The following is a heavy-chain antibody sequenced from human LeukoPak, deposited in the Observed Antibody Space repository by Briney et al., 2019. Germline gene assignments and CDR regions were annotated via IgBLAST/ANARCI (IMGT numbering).Heavy chain of an antibody. CDR3: AKDRTLVVAATPFDL. V-gene: IGHV3-23*01. CDR2: ISGSGGST. D-gene: IGHD2-15*01. J-gene: IGHJ5*02. CDR1: GFTFSSYA. Sequence: PGGSLRLSCAASGFTFSSYAMSWVRQAPGKGLEWVSAISGSGGSTYYADSVKGRFTISRDNSKNTLYLQMNSLRAEDTAVYYCAKDRTLVVAATPFDLWGQGTLVTVSS.